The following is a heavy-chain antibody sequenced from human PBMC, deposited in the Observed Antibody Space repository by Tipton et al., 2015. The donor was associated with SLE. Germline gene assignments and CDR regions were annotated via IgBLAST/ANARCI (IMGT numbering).Heavy chain of an antibody. V-gene: IGHV4-38-2*01. J-gene: IGHJ4*02. CDR3: ARMSSSWSGGYFDG. Sequence: TLSLTCAVSGYSISSSSYWGWIRQPPGKGLEWIGPIYQNGNTYYTPSLKSRVTISVDRSKNQFSLKLSSVTAADTAVYYCARMSSSWSGGYFDGWGQGTLVTVSS. CDR1: GYSISSSSY. CDR2: IYQNGNT. D-gene: IGHD6-13*01.